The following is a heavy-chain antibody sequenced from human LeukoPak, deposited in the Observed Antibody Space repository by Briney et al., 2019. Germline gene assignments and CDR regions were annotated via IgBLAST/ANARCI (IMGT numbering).Heavy chain of an antibody. D-gene: IGHD6-13*01. CDR2: ICSSGTT. CDR3: ARGSGPSSWFPIFDS. J-gene: IGHJ4*02. Sequence: GGSLRLSCAASGFIVSTNYMSWVRQAPGRGLEWVSLICSSGTTYYADSVKGRFTISRDISKSTLYLQMNSLRADDTAVYYCARGSGPSSWFPIFDSWGQGALVTVSS. CDR1: GFIVSTNY. V-gene: IGHV3-53*01.